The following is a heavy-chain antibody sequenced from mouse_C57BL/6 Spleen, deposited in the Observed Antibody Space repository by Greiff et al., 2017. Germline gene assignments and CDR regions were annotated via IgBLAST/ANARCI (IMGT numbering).Heavy chain of an antibody. CDR2: IAPSDSYT. D-gene: IGHD1-1*01. Sequence: QVQLQQPGAELVKPGASVKLSCKASGYTFTSYWMQWVKQRPGQGLEWIGEIAPSDSYTNYNQKFKGKATLTVDTSSSTAYMQLSSLTSEDSAVYYCARRTTVVATDDYWGQGTTLTVSS. CDR3: ARRTTVVATDDY. V-gene: IGHV1-50*01. J-gene: IGHJ2*01. CDR1: GYTFTSYW.